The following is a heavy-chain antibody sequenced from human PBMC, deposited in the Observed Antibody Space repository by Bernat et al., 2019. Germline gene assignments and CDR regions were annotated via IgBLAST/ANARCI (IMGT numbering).Heavy chain of an antibody. J-gene: IGHJ5*02. CDR1: GGSIRDYY. CDR3: ARGSGAVAGTPWFDP. V-gene: IGHV4-59*01. D-gene: IGHD6-19*01. Sequence: QVQLQESGPGLVKPSETLSLTCTVSGGSIRDYYWSWIRQPPGKGLEWIGYVYYSGSTNYSPSLKSRVTISVDTSKNQFSLKLSSVTAADTAVYYCARGSGAVAGTPWFDPWGQGTLVTVSS. CDR2: VYYSGST.